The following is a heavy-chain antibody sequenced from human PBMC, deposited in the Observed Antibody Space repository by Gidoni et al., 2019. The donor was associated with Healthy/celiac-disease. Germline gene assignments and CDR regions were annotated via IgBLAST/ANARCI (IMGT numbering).Heavy chain of an antibody. Sequence: EVQLVESGGGLVKPGGSLRLSCAASGSPFSRYSMNWVRQAPGKGLEWVASISSSSSYIYYADSVKGRFTISRDNAKNSLYLQMNSLRAEDTAVYYCARDSSGWENWFDPWGQGTLVTVSS. CDR1: GSPFSRYS. CDR3: ARDSSGWENWFDP. D-gene: IGHD6-19*01. CDR2: ISSSSSYI. J-gene: IGHJ5*02. V-gene: IGHV3-21*01.